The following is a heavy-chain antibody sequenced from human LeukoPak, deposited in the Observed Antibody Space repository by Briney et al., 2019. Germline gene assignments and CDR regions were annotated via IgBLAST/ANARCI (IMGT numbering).Heavy chain of an antibody. Sequence: PGGSLRLSCAASGFTFKNYWMGWVRQAPGKGLEWVANIKEDGSEKYHVDSVKGRFTISRDNAKNLLYLQMNSLRAEDTALYYCARDDNWGSDYWGQGTLVTVSS. J-gene: IGHJ4*02. CDR2: IKEDGSEK. CDR1: GFTFKNYW. V-gene: IGHV3-7*01. CDR3: ARDDNWGSDY. D-gene: IGHD7-27*01.